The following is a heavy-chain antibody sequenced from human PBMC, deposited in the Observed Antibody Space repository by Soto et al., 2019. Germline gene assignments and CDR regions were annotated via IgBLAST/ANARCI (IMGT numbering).Heavy chain of an antibody. J-gene: IGHJ6*02. CDR1: GFTFSTYW. CDR2: IKQDGSEK. Sequence: GGSLRLSCAASGFTFSTYWMNWVRQAPGKGLEWVANIKQDGSEKYYVDSVKGRFAISRDNAKDSLFLQMNNLRAEDTAVYYCVRDWSTFWGMDVWGQGTTFTVSS. CDR3: VRDWSTFWGMDV. V-gene: IGHV3-7*01.